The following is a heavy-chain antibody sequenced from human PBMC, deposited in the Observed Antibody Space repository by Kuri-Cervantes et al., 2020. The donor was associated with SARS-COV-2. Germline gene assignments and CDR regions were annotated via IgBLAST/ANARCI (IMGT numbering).Heavy chain of an antibody. CDR3: ARVHSYGPQDYYYYGMDV. J-gene: IGHJ6*02. V-gene: IGHV3-74*01. Sequence: GESLKISCAASGFTFSSYWMHWVRQAPGKGLVWVSRINSDGSSTSYADSVKGRFTISRDNAKNTLYLQMNSLRAEDTAVYYCARVHSYGPQDYYYYGMDVWGQGTTVTSP. CDR1: GFTFSSYW. D-gene: IGHD5-18*01. CDR2: INSDGSST.